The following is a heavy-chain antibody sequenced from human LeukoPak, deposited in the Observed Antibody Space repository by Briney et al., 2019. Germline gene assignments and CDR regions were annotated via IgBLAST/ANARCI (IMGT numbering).Heavy chain of an antibody. CDR1: GFTFSSHA. V-gene: IGHV3-23*01. Sequence: GGSQRLPCAASGFTFSSHAMSWVRRAPGKGLEWLASISGSGVTTYYADSVKGRFTISRDNSKNTLYLQMNSLRVEETAVYYCAKDRIVGATTSYDYFDYWGQGTLVTVSS. CDR2: ISGSGVTT. D-gene: IGHD1-26*01. CDR3: AKDRIVGATTSYDYFDY. J-gene: IGHJ4*02.